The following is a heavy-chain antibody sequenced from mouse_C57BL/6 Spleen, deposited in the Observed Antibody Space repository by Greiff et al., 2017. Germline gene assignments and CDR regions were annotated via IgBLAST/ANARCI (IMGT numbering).Heavy chain of an antibody. CDR3: ARKGVYYGPDY. D-gene: IGHD2-1*01. CDR1: GYTFTDYY. V-gene: IGHV1-19*01. Sequence: EVKLMESGPVLVKPGASVKMSCKASGYTFTDYYMNWVKQSHGKSLEWIGAINPYNGGTSYNQKFKGKATLTVDKSSSTAYMELNSLTSEDSAVYYCARKGVYYGPDYWGQGTTLTVSS. J-gene: IGHJ2*01. CDR2: INPYNGGT.